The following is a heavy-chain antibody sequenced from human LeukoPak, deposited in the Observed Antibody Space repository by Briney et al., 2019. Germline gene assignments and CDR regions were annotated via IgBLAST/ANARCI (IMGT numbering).Heavy chain of an antibody. CDR3: AKRSSTYSGYDPYYYFDY. V-gene: IGHV3-23*01. Sequence: PGGSLRLSCAASGFTFSSYGMSWVRQAPGKGLEWVSAISGSGGSTYYADSVKGRFTISRDNSKNTLYLQMNSLRAEDTAVYYCAKRSSTYSGYDPYYYFDYWGQGTLVTVSS. J-gene: IGHJ4*02. CDR2: ISGSGGST. D-gene: IGHD5-12*01. CDR1: GFTFSSYG.